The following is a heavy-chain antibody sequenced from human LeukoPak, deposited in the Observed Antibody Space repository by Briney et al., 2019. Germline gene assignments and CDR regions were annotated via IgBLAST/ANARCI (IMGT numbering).Heavy chain of an antibody. V-gene: IGHV3-53*01. CDR1: GFTVSSNF. CDR3: AKTGGPWD. CDR2: IYRDGTT. Sequence: GGSLRLSCAASGFTVSSNFMTWVRQAPGKGLEWVSVIYRDGTTYYADSVKGRFAISRDTSRNTLDLQMNSLRAEDTAVYYCAKTGGPWDWGQGALVTVSS. D-gene: IGHD7-27*01. J-gene: IGHJ4*02.